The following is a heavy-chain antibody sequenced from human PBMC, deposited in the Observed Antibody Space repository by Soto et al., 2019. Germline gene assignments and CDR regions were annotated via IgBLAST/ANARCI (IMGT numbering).Heavy chain of an antibody. V-gene: IGHV3-23*01. J-gene: IGHJ3*02. Sequence: PGGSLRLSCAASGFTFSSYAMSWVRQAPGKGLEWVSAISGSGGSTYYADSVKGRFTISRDNSKNTLYLQMNSLRAEDTAVYYCAAREGYGDYVGWAFDIWGQGTMVTVPS. CDR2: ISGSGGST. D-gene: IGHD4-17*01. CDR3: AAREGYGDYVGWAFDI. CDR1: GFTFSSYA.